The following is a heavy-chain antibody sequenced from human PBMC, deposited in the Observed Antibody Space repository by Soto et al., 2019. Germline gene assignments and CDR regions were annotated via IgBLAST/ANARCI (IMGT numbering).Heavy chain of an antibody. D-gene: IGHD3-10*01. J-gene: IGHJ4*02. CDR1: GGTFSSYT. V-gene: IGHV1-69*08. Sequence: QVQLVQSGAEVKKPGSSVKVSCKASGGTFSSYTISWVRQAPGQGLEWMGRIIPILGIANYAQKFQGRVTITADKSTSKAYMELSSLRSEDTAVYYWARDHRGHLATYASGFDHWGQGTLVTVSS. CDR2: IIPILGIA. CDR3: ARDHRGHLATYASGFDH.